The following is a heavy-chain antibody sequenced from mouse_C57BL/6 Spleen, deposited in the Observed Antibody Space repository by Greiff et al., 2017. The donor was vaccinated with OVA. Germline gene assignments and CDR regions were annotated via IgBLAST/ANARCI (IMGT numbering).Heavy chain of an antibody. CDR2: IDPSDSYT. V-gene: IGHV1-50*01. CDR1: GYTFTSYW. CDR3: ARNTYYFDY. Sequence: QVQLQQPGAELVKPGASVKLSCKASGYTFTSYWMQWVKQRPGQGLEWIGEIDPSDSYTNYNQKFKGKATLTVDTSSSTAYMQLSSLTSEDAAVDYCARNTYYFDYWGQGTTLTVSS. J-gene: IGHJ2*01.